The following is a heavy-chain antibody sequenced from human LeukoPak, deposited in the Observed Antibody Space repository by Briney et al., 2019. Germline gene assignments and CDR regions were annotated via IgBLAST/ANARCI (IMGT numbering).Heavy chain of an antibody. Sequence: GGSLRLSCAASGFTFKNYAMNGVRQTPGKGLEGVSSISENGANPHYADPVKGRFTIFRDDSHNTLYLQMNRVKAEDTAVYFCAKQYVDCWGQGTLVTVSS. CDR1: GFTFKNYA. CDR2: ISENGANP. CDR3: AKQYVDC. J-gene: IGHJ4*02. V-gene: IGHV3-23*01.